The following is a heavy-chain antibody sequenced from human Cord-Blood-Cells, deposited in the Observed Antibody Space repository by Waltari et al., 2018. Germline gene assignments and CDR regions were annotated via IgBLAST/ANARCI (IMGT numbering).Heavy chain of an antibody. CDR2: INHSGST. V-gene: IGHV4-34*01. CDR3: ARSRARFLEWLPSPEYFQH. CDR1: GGSFSGYY. D-gene: IGHD3-3*01. Sequence: QVQLQQWGAGLLQPSETLSLTCAVYGGSFSGYYWSWIRQPPGQGLEWIGEINHSGSTNYNPSLKSRVTISVDTSKNQFSLKLSSVTAADTAVYYCARSRARFLEWLPSPEYFQHWGQGTLVTVSS. J-gene: IGHJ1*01.